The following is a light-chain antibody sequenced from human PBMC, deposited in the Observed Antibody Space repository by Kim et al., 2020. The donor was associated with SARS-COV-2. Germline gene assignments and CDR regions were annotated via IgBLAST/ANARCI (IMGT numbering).Light chain of an antibody. J-gene: IGKJ4*01. CDR1: HDINIF. V-gene: IGKV1-33*01. Sequence: DIQMTQSPSSLSASVGDRVTITCQASHDINIFLNWFQQKPGEAPKLLISDASSLETGLPSRFSGCGSGTHFTFPIRSLQPGDVATYYCQQFATVPLTFGGGTKVDIK. CDR3: QQFATVPLT. CDR2: DAS.